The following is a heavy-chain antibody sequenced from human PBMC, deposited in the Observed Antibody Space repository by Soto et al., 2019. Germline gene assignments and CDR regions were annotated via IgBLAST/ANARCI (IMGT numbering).Heavy chain of an antibody. CDR1: GFTFSSYG. J-gene: IGHJ3*01. Sequence: QVQLVESGGGVVQPGRSLRLSCAASGFTFSSYGMHWVRQAPGKGLEWVAVISYDGSNKYYADSVKGRFTISRDNSKITLYLQMNSLRAEDTAVYYCAKTSSVGATMSLAFDLWGQGTMVNVSS. CDR2: ISYDGSNK. CDR3: AKTSSVGATMSLAFDL. D-gene: IGHD1-26*01. V-gene: IGHV3-30*18.